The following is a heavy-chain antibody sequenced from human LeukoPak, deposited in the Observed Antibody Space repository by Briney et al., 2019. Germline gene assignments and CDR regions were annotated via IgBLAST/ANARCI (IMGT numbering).Heavy chain of an antibody. CDR2: INHSGST. J-gene: IGHJ6*03. V-gene: IGHV4-34*01. CDR3: ARRGGGPSRNYYYMDV. CDR1: GGSFSGYY. Sequence: SETLSLTCAVYGGSFSGYYWSWIRQPTGKGLEWIGEINHSGSTNYNPSLKSRGTISVDTSKNQFSLKLSSVTAADTAVYYCARRGGGPSRNYYYMDVWGKGTTVTVSS. D-gene: IGHD4-23*01.